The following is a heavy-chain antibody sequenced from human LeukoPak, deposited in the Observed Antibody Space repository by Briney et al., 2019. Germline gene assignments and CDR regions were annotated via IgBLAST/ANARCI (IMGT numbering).Heavy chain of an antibody. Sequence: ASVKVSCKVSGYTLTELSMHWVRQAPGKGLEWMGGFDPDDGETIYAQKFQGRVTMTEDTSTDTAYMGLSSLRSEDTAVYYCARSGYEDYYYGMDVWGQGTTVTVSS. CDR3: ARSGYEDYYYGMDV. J-gene: IGHJ6*02. CDR2: FDPDDGET. CDR1: GYTLTELS. V-gene: IGHV1-24*01. D-gene: IGHD3-3*01.